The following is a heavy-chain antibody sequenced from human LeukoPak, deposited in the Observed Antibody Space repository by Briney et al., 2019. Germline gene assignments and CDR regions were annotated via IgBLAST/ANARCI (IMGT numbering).Heavy chain of an antibody. CDR3: ARTPITMVRGAADY. J-gene: IGHJ4*02. V-gene: IGHV1-2*02. Sequence: ASVKVSCKASGYTFTGYYMHWVRQAPGQGLEWMGWINPNSGGTNYAQKFQGRVTMTRDTSISTAYVELSRLRSDDTAVYYCARTPITMVRGAADYWGQGTLVTVSS. D-gene: IGHD3-10*01. CDR1: GYTFTGYY. CDR2: INPNSGGT.